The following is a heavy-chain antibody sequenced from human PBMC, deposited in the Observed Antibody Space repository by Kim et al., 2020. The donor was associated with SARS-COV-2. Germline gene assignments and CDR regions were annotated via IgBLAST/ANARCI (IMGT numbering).Heavy chain of an antibody. CDR2: IDPSDSHT. CDR1: GYSFTIYW. J-gene: IGHJ5*02. Sequence: GESLKISCKGSGYSFTIYWISWVRQMPGKGLEWMGKIDPSDSHTKYSPSFQGHVTISADKSINTVFLQWSSLKASDTAIYYCARWSYTSSSPWFDPWGQG. CDR3: ARWSYTSSSPWFDP. D-gene: IGHD6-6*01. V-gene: IGHV5-10-1*01.